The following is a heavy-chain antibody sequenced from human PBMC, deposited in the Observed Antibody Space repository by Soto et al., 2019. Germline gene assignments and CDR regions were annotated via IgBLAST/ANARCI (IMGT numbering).Heavy chain of an antibody. CDR1: GASISGFY. J-gene: IGHJ5*02. Sequence: TSETPSPPCPVSGASISGFYRGWDRESAGKGLEWIGRIYATGNTDSNPSSKSRVMMSVDTSKKQFSLKLRSVTAADTAVYYCVRDGKKTVRDWFDPWGQGISVTVSS. CDR2: IYATGNT. CDR3: VRDGKKTVRDWFDP. D-gene: IGHD1-1*01. V-gene: IGHV4-4*07.